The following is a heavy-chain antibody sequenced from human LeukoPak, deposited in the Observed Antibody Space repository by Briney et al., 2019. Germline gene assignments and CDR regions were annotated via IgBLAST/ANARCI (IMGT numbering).Heavy chain of an antibody. CDR3: AKDPIAAAKEAFDI. J-gene: IGHJ3*02. CDR1: GFTFSSYG. Sequence: GRSLRLSCAASGFTFSSYGMHWVRQAPGEGLEWVAVIWYDGSNKYYADSVKGRFTISRDNSKNTLYLQMNTLRAEDTAVYYCAKDPIAAAKEAFDIWGQGTMVTVSS. V-gene: IGHV3-33*06. CDR2: IWYDGSNK. D-gene: IGHD6-25*01.